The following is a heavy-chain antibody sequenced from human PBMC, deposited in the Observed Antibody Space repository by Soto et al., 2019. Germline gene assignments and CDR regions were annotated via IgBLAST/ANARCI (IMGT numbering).Heavy chain of an antibody. CDR2: IWYDGSNK. Sequence: GGSLRLSCTASGFTFSSYGMHWVRQAPGKGLEWVAVIWYDGSNKYYADSVKGRFTISRDNSKNTLYLQMNSLRAEDTAVYYCARWGGLGPWFGELSPENYGMDVWGQGTTVTVSS. J-gene: IGHJ6*02. D-gene: IGHD3-10*01. CDR1: GFTFSSYG. CDR3: ARWGGLGPWFGELSPENYGMDV. V-gene: IGHV3-33*01.